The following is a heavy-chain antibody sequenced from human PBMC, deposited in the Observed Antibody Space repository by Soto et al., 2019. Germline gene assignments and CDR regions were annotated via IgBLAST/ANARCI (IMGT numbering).Heavy chain of an antibody. CDR3: ARDPINIAVAGY. D-gene: IGHD6-19*01. V-gene: IGHV3-48*01. CDR1: GFTFSTYS. J-gene: IGHJ4*02. Sequence: GGSLRLSCAASGFTFSTYSMNWVRQAPGKGLEWVSYISSSSSTIFYTDSVKGRFTVSRDNSKNTLYLQMNSLRAEDTAVYYCARDPINIAVAGYWGQGTLVTVSS. CDR2: ISSSSSTI.